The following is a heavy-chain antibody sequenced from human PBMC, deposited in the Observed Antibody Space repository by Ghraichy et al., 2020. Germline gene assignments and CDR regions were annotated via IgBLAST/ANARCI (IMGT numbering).Heavy chain of an antibody. J-gene: IGHJ4*02. V-gene: IGHV3-33*01. CDR3: ARDWTIFGVVIPGY. D-gene: IGHD3-3*01. CDR1: GFTFSSYG. CDR2: IWYDGSNK. Sequence: GGSLRLSCAASGFTFSSYGMHWVRQAPGKGLEWVAVIWYDGSNKYYADSVKGRFTISRDNSKNTLYLQMNSLRAEDTAVYYCARDWTIFGVVIPGYWGQGTLVTVSS.